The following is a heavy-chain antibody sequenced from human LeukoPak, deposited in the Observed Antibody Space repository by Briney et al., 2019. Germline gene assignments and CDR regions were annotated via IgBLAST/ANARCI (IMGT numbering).Heavy chain of an antibody. V-gene: IGHV4-59*01. CDR3: ARTTEGYCRGRSCYSYYYYMDV. CDR2: IYYSGST. Sequence: SETLSLTCTVSGDSISSYYWSWIRQPPGKGLEWIGYIYYSGSTNYNPSLKSRVSISVDTSKHQFSLKLSSVTAADTAVYYCARTTEGYCRGRSCYSYYYYMDVWGKGTTVTVSS. D-gene: IGHD2-15*01. CDR1: GDSISSYY. J-gene: IGHJ6*03.